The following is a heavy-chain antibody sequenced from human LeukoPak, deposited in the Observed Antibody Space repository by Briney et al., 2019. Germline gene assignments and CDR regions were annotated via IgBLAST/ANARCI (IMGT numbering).Heavy chain of an antibody. CDR2: IYHSGST. CDR1: GYSISSGYY. CDR3: ARVGSFYCSGGSCRDAFDI. J-gene: IGHJ3*02. D-gene: IGHD2-15*01. Sequence: SETLSLTCTVSGYSISSGYYWGWIRQPPGKGLEWIGSIYHSGSTYYNPSLKSRVTISVDTSKNQFSLKLSSVTAADTAVYYCARVGSFYCSGGSCRDAFDIWGQGTMVTVSS. V-gene: IGHV4-38-2*02.